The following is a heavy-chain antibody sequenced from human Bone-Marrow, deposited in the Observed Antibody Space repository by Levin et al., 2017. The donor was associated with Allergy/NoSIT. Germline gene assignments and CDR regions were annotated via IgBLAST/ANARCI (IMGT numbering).Heavy chain of an antibody. CDR1: GFTFSSYA. V-gene: IGHV3-23*01. CDR2: ISGSGGST. J-gene: IGHJ4*02. Sequence: GESLKISCAASGFTFSSYAMSWVRQAPGKGLEWVSAISGSGGSTYYADSVKGRFTISRDNSKNTLYLQMNSLRAEDTAVYYCAKAGEIVLVVYALKLWGQGTLVTVSS. CDR3: AKAGEIVLVVYALKL. D-gene: IGHD2-8*02.